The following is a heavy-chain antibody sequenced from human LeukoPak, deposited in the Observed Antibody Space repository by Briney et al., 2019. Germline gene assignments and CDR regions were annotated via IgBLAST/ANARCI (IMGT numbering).Heavy chain of an antibody. CDR2: VHTNGNT. CDR3: ARNVGNNWFGP. D-gene: IGHD1-26*01. V-gene: IGHV4-4*07. CDR1: GDSIGSYY. J-gene: IGHJ5*02. Sequence: PSETLSLTCTVSGDSIGSYYWSWIRQPAGKGLEWIGRVHTNGNTNYNPSLEGRATMSLDTSKNQFSLNLSSVTAADTALYYCARNVGNNWFGPWGQEILVTVSS.